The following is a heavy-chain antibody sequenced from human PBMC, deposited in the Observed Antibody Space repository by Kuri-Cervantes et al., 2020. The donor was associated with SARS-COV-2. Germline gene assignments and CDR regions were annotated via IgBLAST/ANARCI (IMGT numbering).Heavy chain of an antibody. D-gene: IGHD2-2*01. CDR3: ASFPYVLPDLYYFDY. CDR1: GFTFRDYA. Sequence: GGSLRLSCTASGFTFRDYAMSWVRQAPGKGLEWVSSISSSSSYIYYADSVKGRFTISRDNAKNSLYLQMNSLRAEDTAVYYCASFPYVLPDLYYFDYWGQGTLVTVSS. J-gene: IGHJ4*02. CDR2: ISSSSSYI. V-gene: IGHV3-21*01.